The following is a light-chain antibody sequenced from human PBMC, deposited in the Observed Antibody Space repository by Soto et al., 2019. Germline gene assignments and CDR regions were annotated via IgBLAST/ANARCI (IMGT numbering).Light chain of an antibody. CDR3: MQGTHWRWT. J-gene: IGKJ1*01. Sequence: DVVMTQSPLSLPVTLGQPASFSCRSSQSLIHSDGNTDLSWCQQRPGQSPRRLIDEVSDRDPGVPDSFPGSGSGTDFPLKLSRVEAEDVGFYYCMQGTHWRWTFGEGTEVEI. CDR1: QSLIHSDGNTD. CDR2: EVS. V-gene: IGKV2-30*02.